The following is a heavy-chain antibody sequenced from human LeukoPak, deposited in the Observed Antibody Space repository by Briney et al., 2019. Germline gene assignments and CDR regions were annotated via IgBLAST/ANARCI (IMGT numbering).Heavy chain of an antibody. D-gene: IGHD3-22*01. CDR3: ARHAYYYDSSGYPDAFDI. CDR2: IYHSGST. Sequence: SETLSLTCAVSGYPISSGYYWGWIRQPPGKGLEWIGSIYHSGSTYYNPSLKSRVTISVDTSKNQFSLKLSSVTAADTAVYYCARHAYYYDSSGYPDAFDIWGQGTMVTVSS. J-gene: IGHJ3*02. CDR1: GYPISSGYY. V-gene: IGHV4-38-2*01.